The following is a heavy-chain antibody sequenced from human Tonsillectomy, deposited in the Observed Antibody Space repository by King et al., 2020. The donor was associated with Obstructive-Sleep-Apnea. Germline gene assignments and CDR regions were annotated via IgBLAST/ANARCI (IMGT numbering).Heavy chain of an antibody. D-gene: IGHD3-22*01. V-gene: IGHV4-39*07. CDR1: GGSISSSSYY. CDR3: AREYEITRIVVVITATKYFDY. J-gene: IGHJ4*02. CDR2: IYYIGST. Sequence: LQLQESGPGLVKPSETLSLTCTVSGGSISSSSYYWGWIRQPPGKGLEWIGSIYYIGSTYYNPSLKSRVTISVDTSKNQFSLRLSSVTAADTAVYYCAREYEITRIVVVITATKYFDYWGQGTLVTVSS.